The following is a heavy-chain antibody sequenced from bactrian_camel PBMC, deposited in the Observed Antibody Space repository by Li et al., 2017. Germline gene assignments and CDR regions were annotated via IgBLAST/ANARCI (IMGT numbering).Heavy chain of an antibody. CDR1: GLTFSSYW. V-gene: IGHV3S25*01. J-gene: IGHJ6*01. Sequence: QLVESGGGLVQPGGSLRPSCAASGLTFSSYWMYWVRQAPGKGLEWVSSINSGGGTTYYADSVQGRFTISKDKAKNTLFLQMDSLKPEDTAMYYCAADSAVTRACYCIGDYCYTPVSGYWGQGTQVTVS. D-gene: IGHD2*01. CDR2: INSGGGTT. CDR3: AADSAVTRACYCIGDYCYTPVSGY.